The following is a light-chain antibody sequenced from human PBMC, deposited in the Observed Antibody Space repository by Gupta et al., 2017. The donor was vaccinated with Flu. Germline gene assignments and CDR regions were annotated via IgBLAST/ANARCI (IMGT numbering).Light chain of an antibody. Sequence: PSSLSFSPGERATLSCGASQSVSSYLAWYQQKPGLAPRLLIYDASTMATGIPDRFSGSGSGTDFTLTISRLEPEDFAVYYCQQYDSSPWTFGQGTKVEIK. V-gene: IGKV3D-20*01. CDR1: QSVSSY. CDR2: DAS. J-gene: IGKJ1*01. CDR3: QQYDSSPWT.